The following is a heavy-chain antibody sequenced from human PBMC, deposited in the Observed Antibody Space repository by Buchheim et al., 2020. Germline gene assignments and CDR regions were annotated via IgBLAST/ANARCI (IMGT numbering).Heavy chain of an antibody. V-gene: IGHV3-15*01. J-gene: IGHJ3*02. CDR3: TTAPGTPYYYDSSGYGDAFDI. Sequence: EVQLVESGGGLVKPGGSLRLSCAASGFTFSNAWMSWVRQAPGKGLEWVGRIKSKTDGGTTDYAAPVKGRFTISRDDSKNTLYLQMNSLKTEDTAVYYCTTAPGTPYYYDSSGYGDAFDIWGQGT. CDR1: GFTFSNAW. CDR2: IKSKTDGGTT. D-gene: IGHD3-22*01.